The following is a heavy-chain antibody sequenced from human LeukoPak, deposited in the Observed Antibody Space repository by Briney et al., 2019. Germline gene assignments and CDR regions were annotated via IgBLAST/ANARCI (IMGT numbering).Heavy chain of an antibody. CDR3: AKAAEQWLEGNWFDP. CDR1: GFTFSSYA. V-gene: IGHV3-23*01. J-gene: IGHJ5*02. D-gene: IGHD6-19*01. CDR2: ISGSGGST. Sequence: PGGSLRLSCAASGFTFSSYAMSRVRQAPGKGLEWVSAISGSGGSTYYADSVKGRFTISRDNSKNTLYLQMNSLRAEDTAVYYCAKAAEQWLEGNWFDPWGQGTLVTVSS.